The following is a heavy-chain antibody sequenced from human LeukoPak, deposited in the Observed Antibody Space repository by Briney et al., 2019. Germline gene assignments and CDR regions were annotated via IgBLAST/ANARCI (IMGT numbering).Heavy chain of an antibody. CDR1: GGTFSSYA. Sequence: SVKVSCKAPGGTFSSYAISCVRQAPGQGLEWMGGIIPIFGTANYAQKFQGRVTITADESTSTAYMELSSLRSEDTAVYYCAREGRYYDSSGYADQAPLGYWGQGTLVTVSS. CDR3: AREGRYYDSSGYADQAPLGY. D-gene: IGHD3-22*01. J-gene: IGHJ4*02. V-gene: IGHV1-69*13. CDR2: IIPIFGTA.